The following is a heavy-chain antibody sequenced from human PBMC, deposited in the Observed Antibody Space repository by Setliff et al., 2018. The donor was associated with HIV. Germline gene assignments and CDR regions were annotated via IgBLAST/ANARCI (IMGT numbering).Heavy chain of an antibody. V-gene: IGHV4-30-4*08. CDR2: VYYTGDT. Sequence: SETLSLTCSVSGGSITNGDHYWAWIRQSPGKGLEWIGYVYYTGDTYSSSSFESRVVISLDTSNNQFSLRVRSVTAADTALYFCARMSISASVYFDYWGQGTLVTVSS. D-gene: IGHD2-2*01. J-gene: IGHJ4*02. CDR3: ARMSISASVYFDY. CDR1: GGSITNGDHY.